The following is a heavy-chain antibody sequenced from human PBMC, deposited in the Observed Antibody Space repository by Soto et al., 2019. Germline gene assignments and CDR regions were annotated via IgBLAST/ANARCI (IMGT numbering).Heavy chain of an antibody. J-gene: IGHJ4*02. CDR3: AKDPFTPGYFDF. V-gene: IGHV3-23*01. Sequence: XXSLRLSFAASGFTFSSYAMNWVRQAPGKGLEWVSAISGSGGSTFYADSVKGRFTISRDNSKNTLYLQMNSMRAEDTAVYYCAKDPFTPGYFDFWGQGTLVTVSS. CDR1: GFTFSSYA. CDR2: ISGSGGST.